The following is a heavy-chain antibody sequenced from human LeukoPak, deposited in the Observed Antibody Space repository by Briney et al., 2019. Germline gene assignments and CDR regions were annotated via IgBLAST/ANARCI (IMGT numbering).Heavy chain of an antibody. CDR3: ARYHADSVAGFDP. CDR2: IYSGGST. Sequence: GGSLRLSCAASGFTFSSYGMHWVRQAPGKGLEWVSVIYSGGSTHYADSVKGRFTISRDNSKNTLYLQMNSLRAEDTAVYYCARYHADSVAGFDPWGQGTQVTVSS. D-gene: IGHD4-17*01. J-gene: IGHJ5*02. CDR1: GFTFSSYG. V-gene: IGHV3-66*01.